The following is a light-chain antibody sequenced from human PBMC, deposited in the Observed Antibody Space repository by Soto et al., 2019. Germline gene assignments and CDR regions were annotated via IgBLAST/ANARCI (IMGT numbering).Light chain of an antibody. V-gene: IGLV2-23*02. CDR1: SSDVGSYNL. Sequence: QSALTQPASVSGSPGQSITISCTGTSSDVGSYNLVSWYQQHPGKAPKLMIYEVSKRPSGVSNRFSSSKSGNTASLTISGLQAEDEADYYCCSYAGSSTLYVFGTGTKLTVL. CDR2: EVS. CDR3: CSYAGSSTLYV. J-gene: IGLJ1*01.